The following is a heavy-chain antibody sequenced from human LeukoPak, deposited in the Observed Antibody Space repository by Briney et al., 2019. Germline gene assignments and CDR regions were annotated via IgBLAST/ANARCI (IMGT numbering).Heavy chain of an antibody. J-gene: IGHJ4*02. CDR2: VIPNSGGT. CDR3: ARARVETSLDY. CDR1: GYTFTDLY. V-gene: IGHV1-2*02. Sequence: ASVKVSCKASGYTFTDLYIHWVRQAPGQGLEWMGWVIPNSGGTNYAQKFQGRITMTRDTSISTAYMELSRLRSDDTAVYYCARARVETSLDYWSQGTLVTVSS. D-gene: IGHD5-24*01.